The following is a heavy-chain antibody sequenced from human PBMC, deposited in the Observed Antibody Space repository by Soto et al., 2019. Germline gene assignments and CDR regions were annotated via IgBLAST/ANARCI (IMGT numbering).Heavy chain of an antibody. D-gene: IGHD3-10*01. J-gene: IGHJ6*02. CDR2: IYSGGSI. CDR3: ARDRVFYGMDV. V-gene: IGHV3-53*01. Sequence: PGGSLRLSCAASGFTVITHDISWVRQAPWKGLEWVSHIYSGGSIYYADSVKGRFTISRDNSRNTVYLQMNTLRAEGTAVYYCARDRVFYGMDVWGQGTTVTVSS. CDR1: GFTVITHD.